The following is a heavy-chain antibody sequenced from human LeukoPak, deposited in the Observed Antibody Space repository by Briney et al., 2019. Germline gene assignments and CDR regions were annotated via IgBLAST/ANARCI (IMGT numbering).Heavy chain of an antibody. D-gene: IGHD2-2*01. CDR1: GYTFTGYY. Sequence: GASVKVSCKASGYTFTGYYMHWVRQAPGQGLEWMGWINPNSGGTNYAQKFQGRVTMTRDTSISTAYMELSRLRSDDTAVYYCARGFWVVPAVSGGEDYWGQGTLVTVSS. CDR3: ARGFWVVPAVSGGEDY. CDR2: INPNSGGT. V-gene: IGHV1-2*02. J-gene: IGHJ4*02.